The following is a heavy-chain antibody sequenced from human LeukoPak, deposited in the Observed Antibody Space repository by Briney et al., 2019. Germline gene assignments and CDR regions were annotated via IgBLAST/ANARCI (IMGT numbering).Heavy chain of an antibody. CDR2: ISSSGTI. CDR3: ARWGVGDY. V-gene: IGHV3-48*03. J-gene: IGHJ4*02. CDR1: GFTFSSYE. D-gene: IGHD1-26*01. Sequence: PGGSLRLSCEASGFTFSSYEMNWVRQAPGKGLEWVSYISSSGTIYYADSVKGRFTISRDNAKNSLYLRMNSLRAEDTAVYYCARWGVGDYWGQGTLVTVSS.